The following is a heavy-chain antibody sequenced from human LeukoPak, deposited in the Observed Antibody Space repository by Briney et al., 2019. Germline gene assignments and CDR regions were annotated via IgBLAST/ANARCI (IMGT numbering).Heavy chain of an antibody. J-gene: IGHJ4*02. D-gene: IGHD1-26*01. Sequence: PSETLSLTCTVSGGPISSYYWSWIRQPPGKGLEWIGYIYTSGSTNYNPSLKSRVTISVDTSKNQFSLKLSSVTAADTAVYYCARLAFSGSYRLLDYWGQGTLVTVSS. CDR2: IYTSGST. V-gene: IGHV4-4*09. CDR3: ARLAFSGSYRLLDY. CDR1: GGPISSYY.